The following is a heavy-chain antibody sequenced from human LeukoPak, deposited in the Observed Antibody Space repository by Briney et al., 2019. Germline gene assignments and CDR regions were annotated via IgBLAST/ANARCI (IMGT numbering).Heavy chain of an antibody. J-gene: IGHJ4*02. V-gene: IGHV3-15*01. CDR1: GFTFSNAW. D-gene: IGHD2-2*02. CDR3: TTDSGDQLLYPDY. CDR2: IKSKTDGGTT. Sequence: GGSLRLSCAASGFTFSNAWMSWVRQAPGKGLEWVGRIKSKTDGGTTDYAAPVKGRFTISRDDSKNTLYLQMNSLKTEDTAVYYCTTDSGDQLLYPDYWGQGTLVTVSS.